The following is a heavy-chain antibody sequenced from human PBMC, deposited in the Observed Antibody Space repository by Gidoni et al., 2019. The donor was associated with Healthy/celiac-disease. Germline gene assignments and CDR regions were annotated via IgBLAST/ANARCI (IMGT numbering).Heavy chain of an antibody. D-gene: IGHD1-20*01. V-gene: IGHV3-48*02. CDR3: ARDLRIGDNWNDVDGYYYYGMDV. Sequence: EVQLVASGGGLVQPGGSLRLSGAASAFPFSSYSMNWVRKAPGKVMEWVSYISSSSSTIYYADSVKGRFTISRDNAKNSLYLQMNSLRDEDTAVYYCARDLRIGDNWNDVDGYYYYGMDVWGQGTTVTVSS. CDR1: AFPFSSYS. J-gene: IGHJ6*02. CDR2: ISSSSSTI.